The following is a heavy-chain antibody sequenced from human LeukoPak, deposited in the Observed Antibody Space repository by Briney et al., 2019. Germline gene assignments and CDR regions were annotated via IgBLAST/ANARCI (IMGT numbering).Heavy chain of an antibody. CDR1: GFTFSDYY. V-gene: IGHV3-11*01. CDR2: ISSSGSTI. J-gene: IGHJ2*01. Sequence: GGSLRLSCAASGFTFSDYYMSWIRQAPGKGLEWVSYISSSGSTIYYADSVKGRFTISRDNAKNSLYLQMNSLRAEDTAVYYCARSRAYYGSGSPKDWYFDLWGRGTLVTVSS. CDR3: ARSRAYYGSGSPKDWYFDL. D-gene: IGHD3-10*01.